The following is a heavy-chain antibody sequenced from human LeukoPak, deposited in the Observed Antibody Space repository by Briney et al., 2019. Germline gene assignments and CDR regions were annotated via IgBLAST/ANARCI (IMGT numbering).Heavy chain of an antibody. J-gene: IGHJ3*02. CDR2: IYTSGST. D-gene: IGHD5-24*01. Sequence: TSQTLSLTCTVSGGSISSGSYYWSWIRQPAGKGLEWIGRIYTSGSTNYNPSLKSRVTISVDTSKNQFSLKLSSVTAADTAVYYCARDHPTDGYTIDAFDIWGQGTMVTVSS. V-gene: IGHV4-61*02. CDR3: ARDHPTDGYTIDAFDI. CDR1: GGSISSGSYY.